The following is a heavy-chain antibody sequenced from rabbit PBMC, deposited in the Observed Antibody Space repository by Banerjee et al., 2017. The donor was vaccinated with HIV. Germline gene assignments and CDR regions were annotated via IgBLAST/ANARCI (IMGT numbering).Heavy chain of an antibody. V-gene: IGHV1S45*01. D-gene: IGHD4-1*01. CDR1: GFSFSNKYV. CDR3: AREGSAWGEFNL. Sequence: QQQLEESGGGLVKPEGSLTLSCTASGFSFSNKYVMCWVRQAPGKGLEWIGYIAPDYGTTDYASWVNGRFTISLDNARTTVFLRMTSLTAADTATYFCAREGSAWGEFNLWGPGTLVAVS. CDR2: IAPDYGTT. J-gene: IGHJ4*01.